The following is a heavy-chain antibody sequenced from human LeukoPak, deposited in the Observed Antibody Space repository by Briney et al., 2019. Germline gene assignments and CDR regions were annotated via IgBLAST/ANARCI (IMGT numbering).Heavy chain of an antibody. CDR2: TYYTGRA. CDR1: GASISSTSDY. V-gene: IGHV4-39*01. D-gene: IGHD2-15*01. J-gene: IGHJ4*01. CDR3: ARQRQHCDGGSCFPPDH. Sequence: SETLSLTCTVSGASISSTSDYWGWIRQPPGQGLEWIGTTYYTGRAYYNPSLKSRLTISVDMAKNQFSLKLNSMTATDTAIYYCARQRQHCDGGSCFPPDHWGHGTLVTVSS.